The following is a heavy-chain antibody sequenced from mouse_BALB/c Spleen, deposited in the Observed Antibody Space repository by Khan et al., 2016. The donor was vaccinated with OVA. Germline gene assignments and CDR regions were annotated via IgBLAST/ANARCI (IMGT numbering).Heavy chain of an antibody. Sequence: VQLQQPGPDLVKPGASVKMTCKASGYSFTGYYMNWVKQSHGKSLECIGRVNPNTGNTNYNQKFRGKAILIVDTSSSTAYMELRSLTSEDSAVYYCAGGYDFFAYWGQGTLVTVSA. CDR2: VNPNTGNT. CDR3: AGGYDFFAY. J-gene: IGHJ3*01. CDR1: GYSFTGYY. V-gene: IGHV1-26*01. D-gene: IGHD2-14*01.